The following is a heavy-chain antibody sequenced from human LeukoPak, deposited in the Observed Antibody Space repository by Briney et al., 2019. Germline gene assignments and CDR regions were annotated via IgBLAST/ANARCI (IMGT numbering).Heavy chain of an antibody. CDR2: VIPILGIA. CDR1: VGSFSRCA. D-gene: IGHD2-15*01. V-gene: IGHV1-69*04. Sequence: ASVKVSRKPSVGSFSRCAISWVRQAPGQGLEWVGRVIPILGIANYEQKCHRRVTITADKSTRTAYMELSSLRSEDTAVYCCARDRCSGGSCYPIVFDYWCGGRQVSVPS. J-gene: IGHJ4*02. CDR3: ARDRCSGGSCYPIVFDY.